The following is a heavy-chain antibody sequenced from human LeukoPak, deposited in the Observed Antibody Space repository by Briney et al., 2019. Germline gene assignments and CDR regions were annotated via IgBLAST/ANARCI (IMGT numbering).Heavy chain of an antibody. V-gene: IGHV3-9*01. CDR2: ISWNSGSI. CDR3: AKDQDFWSGYLDY. D-gene: IGHD3-3*01. CDR1: GFTFDDYA. Sequence: GGSLRLSCAASGFTFDDYAMHWVRQAPGKGLEWVSGISWNSGSIDYADSVKGRFTISRDNSKNTLYLQMNSLRAEDTAVYYCAKDQDFWSGYLDYWGQGTLVTVSS. J-gene: IGHJ4*02.